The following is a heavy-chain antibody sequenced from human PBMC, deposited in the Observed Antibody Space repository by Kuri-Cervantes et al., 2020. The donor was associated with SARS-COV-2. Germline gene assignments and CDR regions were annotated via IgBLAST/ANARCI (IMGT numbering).Heavy chain of an antibody. J-gene: IGHJ4*02. D-gene: IGHD6-13*01. CDR2: IYYSGST. CDR3: ARVIAAAGTCYFDY. CDR1: GGSVSSGSYY. Sequence: SETLSLTCTVSGGSVSSGSYYWSWIRQPPGKGREWIGYIYYSGSTNYNPSLKSRVTISVDTSKNQFSLKLSSVTAADTAVYYCARVIAAAGTCYFDYWGQGTLVTVSS. V-gene: IGHV4-61*01.